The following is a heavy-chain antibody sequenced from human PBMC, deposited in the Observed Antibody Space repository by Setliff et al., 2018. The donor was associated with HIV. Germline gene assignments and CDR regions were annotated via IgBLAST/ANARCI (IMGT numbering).Heavy chain of an antibody. J-gene: IGHJ5*01. D-gene: IGHD3-10*01. CDR3: ARRTSVGSLA. V-gene: IGHV3-48*01. CDR1: GFTFSNYS. CDR2: ISRSSSST. Sequence: GGSLRLSCAASGFTFSNYSMNWVRQAPGKGLEWVSYISRSSSSTVYADSVQGRFTISRDNAKNSLYLQMNSLKAEDTAVYYCARRTSVGSLAWGQGTLVTVSS.